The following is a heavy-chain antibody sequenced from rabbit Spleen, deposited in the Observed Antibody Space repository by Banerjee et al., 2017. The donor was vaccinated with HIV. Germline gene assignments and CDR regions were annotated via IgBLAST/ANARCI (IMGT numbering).Heavy chain of an antibody. CDR2: IRTSPDRT. CDR3: ARDKGIYSSYDYLAYGWNFGW. D-gene: IGHD6-1*01. J-gene: IGHJ4*01. V-gene: IGHV1S40*01. Sequence: QSAEESGGRLVKPDESLTLTCTGSGFSLSSYYMCWVRQAPGKGLEWIACIRTSPDRTWYASWAKGRFTISKSSSTTVTLQMTSLTVADTATYFCARDKGIYSSYDYLAYGWNFGWWGPGTLVTVS. CDR1: GFSLSSYY.